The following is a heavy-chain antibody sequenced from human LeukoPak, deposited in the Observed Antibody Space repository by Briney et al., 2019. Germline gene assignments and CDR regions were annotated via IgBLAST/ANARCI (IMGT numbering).Heavy chain of an antibody. CDR2: MSGSGNST. D-gene: IGHD5-18*01. J-gene: IGHJ4*02. CDR3: AKDQEYSYNAARGFLDY. Sequence: PGGSLRLSCAASRFTFSSYAMSWVRQAPGKGLEWVSVMSGSGNSTFYADSVKGRFTISRDNSKNTLYLQMNSLRVEDTAIYYCAKDQEYSYNAARGFLDYWGQGTLVTVSS. V-gene: IGHV3-23*01. CDR1: RFTFSSYA.